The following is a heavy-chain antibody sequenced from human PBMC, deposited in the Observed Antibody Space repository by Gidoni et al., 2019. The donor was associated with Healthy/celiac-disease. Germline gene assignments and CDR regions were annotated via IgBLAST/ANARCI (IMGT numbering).Heavy chain of an antibody. V-gene: IGHV3-30*18. CDR2: ISYDGSNK. CDR1: GFTFSSYG. D-gene: IGHD3-10*01. Sequence: QVQLVESGGGVVQPGRSLRLSCAASGFTFSSYGMQWVRQAPGKGLEWVAVISYDGSNKYYADSVKGRFTISRDNSKNTLYLQMNSLRAEDTAVYYCAKDLDSMVRGATGYYYYGMDVWGQGTTVTVSS. CDR3: AKDLDSMVRGATGYYYYGMDV. J-gene: IGHJ6*02.